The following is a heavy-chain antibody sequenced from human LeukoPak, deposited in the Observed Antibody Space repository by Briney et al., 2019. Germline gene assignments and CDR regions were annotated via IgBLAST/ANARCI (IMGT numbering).Heavy chain of an antibody. CDR3: AREAVAAAGRYFDY. CDR2: IYTSGST. Sequence: SETLSLTCTVSDGSISSYYWSWIRQPAGKGLEWIGRIYTSGSTNYNPSLKSRVTMSVDTSKNQFSLKLSSVTAADTAVYYCAREAVAAAGRYFDYWGQGTLVTVPS. V-gene: IGHV4-4*07. D-gene: IGHD6-13*01. J-gene: IGHJ4*02. CDR1: DGSISSYY.